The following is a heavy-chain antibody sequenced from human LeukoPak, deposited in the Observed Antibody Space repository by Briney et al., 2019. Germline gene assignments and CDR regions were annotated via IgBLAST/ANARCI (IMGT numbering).Heavy chain of an antibody. CDR1: GFTLDDYG. D-gene: IGHD3-10*01. CDR3: ARLYGSGSYYNDYYFDY. CDR2: INWNGGST. V-gene: IGHV3-20*01. J-gene: IGHJ4*02. Sequence: GGSLRLSCAASGFTLDDYGMSWLRRSRGKGVEWVSGINWNGGSTGYADSVKGRFTISRDNAKTSLYLKMNSLRAEDTALYHCARLYGSGSYYNDYYFDYWGQGTLVTVSS.